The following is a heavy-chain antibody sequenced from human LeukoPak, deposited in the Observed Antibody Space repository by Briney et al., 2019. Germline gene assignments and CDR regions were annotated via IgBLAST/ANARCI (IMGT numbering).Heavy chain of an antibody. J-gene: IGHJ4*02. CDR3: ARLRATLTVVVTLFDS. CDR2: MYYSGDT. Sequence: PSETLSLTCAVSGGSISSGPYYWGWIRQPPGKGLEWIGSMYYSGDTYYKPSLQSRVTISGDPSKNQFSLKLSSVTAADTAVYYCARLRATLTVVVTLFDSWGQGTLVTVYS. CDR1: GGSISSGPYY. D-gene: IGHD3-22*01. V-gene: IGHV4-39*01.